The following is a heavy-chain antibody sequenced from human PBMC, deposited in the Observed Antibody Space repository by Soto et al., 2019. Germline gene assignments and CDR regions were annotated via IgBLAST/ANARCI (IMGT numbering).Heavy chain of an antibody. J-gene: IGHJ6*02. CDR1: GFTFGVYA. V-gene: IGHV3-49*03. Sequence: SLRLSCTASGFTFGVYAMSWFRQAPGKGLEWVGFIRSKAYGGTTEYAASVKGRFTISRDDSKSIAYLQMNSLKTEDTAVYYCTRGGATYYYYGMDVWGQGTTVTVSS. CDR2: IRSKAYGGTT. D-gene: IGHD1-26*01. CDR3: TRGGATYYYYGMDV.